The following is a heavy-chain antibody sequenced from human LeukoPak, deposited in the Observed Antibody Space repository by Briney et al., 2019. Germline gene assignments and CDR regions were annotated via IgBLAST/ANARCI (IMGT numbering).Heavy chain of an antibody. V-gene: IGHV1-2*02. CDR3: ARGPIGGLRKGFDI. J-gene: IGHJ4*02. CDR1: GNTLAGYY. CDR2: INTHSGAT. Sequence: GASVKVSCKASGNTLAGYYVHWVRQAPGQGLEWMGWINTHSGATNYAQHFQGRVTMTTDTSVTTAYMDLDGLKSDDAAVYFCARGPIGGLRKGFDIWGQGTLVTVSS. D-gene: IGHD1-26*01.